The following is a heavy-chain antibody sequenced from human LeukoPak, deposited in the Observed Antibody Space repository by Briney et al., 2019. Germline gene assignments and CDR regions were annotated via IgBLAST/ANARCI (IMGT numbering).Heavy chain of an antibody. CDR1: GGSISSSGYD. Sequence: SETLSLTCTVPGGSISSSGYDWAWIRQPPGKGLEWIGTIYSNGRTSYNPSLKSRVTIFLDTSKNQFSLKLSSVTAADTAVYYCARLRHYWAERFFDWVWGQGTLVTVSS. CDR3: ARLRHYWAERFFDWV. CDR2: IYSNGRT. D-gene: IGHD3-9*01. V-gene: IGHV4-39*01. J-gene: IGHJ4*02.